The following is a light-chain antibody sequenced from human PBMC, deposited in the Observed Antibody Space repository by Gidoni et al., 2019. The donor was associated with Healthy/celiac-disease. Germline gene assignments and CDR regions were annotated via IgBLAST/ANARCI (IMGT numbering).Light chain of an antibody. Sequence: QSALTQPRSVSGSPGQSVTISCTGTSSDVGGYNYVSWYQQHPGKAPKLMIYEVSKRPSGVPDRFSGSKSGNTASLTISGLQAEDEADYYCCSYAGSYSLYVFGTGTKV. V-gene: IGLV2-11*01. J-gene: IGLJ1*01. CDR3: CSYAGSYSLYV. CDR2: EVS. CDR1: SSDVGGYNY.